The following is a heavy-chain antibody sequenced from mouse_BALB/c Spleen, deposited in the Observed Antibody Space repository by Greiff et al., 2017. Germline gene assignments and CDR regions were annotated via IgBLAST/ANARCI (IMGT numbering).Heavy chain of an antibody. CDR3: ASSDGYVYFDY. D-gene: IGHD2-3*01. Sequence: DVKLQESGAELVKPGASVKLSCTASGFNIKDTYMHWVKQRPEQGLEWIGRIDPANGNTKYDPKFQGKATITADTSSNTAYLQLSSLTSEDTAVYYCASSDGYVYFDYWGQGTTLTVSS. V-gene: IGHV14-3*02. CDR1: GFNIKDTY. J-gene: IGHJ2*01. CDR2: IDPANGNT.